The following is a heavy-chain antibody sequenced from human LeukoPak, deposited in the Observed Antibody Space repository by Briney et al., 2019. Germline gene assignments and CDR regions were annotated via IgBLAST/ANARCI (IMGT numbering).Heavy chain of an antibody. CDR1: GGTFSSYA. CDR3: ARGTPSIAVAGVLDY. D-gene: IGHD6-19*01. Sequence: ASVKVSCKASGGTFSSYAISWVRQAPGQGLEWMGRITPILGIANYAQKFQGRVTITADKSTSTAYMELSSLRSEDTAVYYCARGTPSIAVAGVLDYWGQGTLVTVSS. CDR2: ITPILGIA. V-gene: IGHV1-69*04. J-gene: IGHJ4*02.